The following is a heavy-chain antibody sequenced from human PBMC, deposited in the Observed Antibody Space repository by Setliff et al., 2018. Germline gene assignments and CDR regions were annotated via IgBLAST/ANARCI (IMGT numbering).Heavy chain of an antibody. Sequence: SETLSLTCTVSGGSISSYYWSWIRQPPGKGLEWIGYIYYSGSTDSHPSLKSRVSISIDTSKNQFSLKLSSVTAADTAVYYCAREQWLDPPGYYYMDVWAKGTTVTVSS. CDR2: IYYSGST. J-gene: IGHJ6*03. CDR3: AREQWLDPPGYYYMDV. V-gene: IGHV4-59*01. D-gene: IGHD6-19*01. CDR1: GGSISSYY.